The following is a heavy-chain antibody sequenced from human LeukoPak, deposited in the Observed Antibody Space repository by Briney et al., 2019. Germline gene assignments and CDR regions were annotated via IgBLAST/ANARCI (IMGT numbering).Heavy chain of an antibody. CDR1: GFTFSDYN. CDR3: ANSPRGDYYERSGQWDY. J-gene: IGHJ4*02. D-gene: IGHD3-22*01. V-gene: IGHV3-11*01. CDR2: ICSSGSTI. Sequence: KTGGPLRLSCAASGFTFSDYNMIGIPQAPGKGLEGFSYICSSGSTIYYADSVKDRFTISRDNAKNSLSLQMNSLRAEDTAVYYCANSPRGDYYERSGQWDYWGEGTLVTVSS.